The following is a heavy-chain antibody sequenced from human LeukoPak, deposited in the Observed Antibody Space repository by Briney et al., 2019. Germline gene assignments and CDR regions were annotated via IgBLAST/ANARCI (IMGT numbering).Heavy chain of an antibody. CDR1: GGSISSDY. CDR2: IYPSGYT. Sequence: SETLSLTCSVSGGSISSDYWSWIRQPAGKGLEWIGRIYPSGYTDYNPSLGSRVAMALDASKKYFSLDVSSVTAADTAVYYCAREVAGHYTYWSFDLWGRGALVTVSS. CDR3: AREVAGHYTYWSFDL. J-gene: IGHJ2*01. D-gene: IGHD2-15*01. V-gene: IGHV4-4*07.